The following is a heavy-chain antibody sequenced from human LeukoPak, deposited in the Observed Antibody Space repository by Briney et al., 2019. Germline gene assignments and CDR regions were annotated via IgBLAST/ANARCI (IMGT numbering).Heavy chain of an antibody. CDR3: AWPPAP. J-gene: IGHJ4*02. D-gene: IGHD2-2*01. CDR2: ISYDGSNK. CDR1: GFTFSGYP. Sequence: PGGSLRLSCAASGFTFSGYPIHWVRQAPGKWLEWVAVISYDGSNKYYADSVKGRFTISRDNAKNSLYLQMNSLRAEDTAVYYCAWPPAPWGQGTLVTVSS. V-gene: IGHV3-30-3*01.